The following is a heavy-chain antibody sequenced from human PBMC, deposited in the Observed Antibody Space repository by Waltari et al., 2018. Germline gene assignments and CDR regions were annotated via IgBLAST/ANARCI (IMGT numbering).Heavy chain of an antibody. CDR2: IYTSGGT. CDR1: GGSISSGSYY. D-gene: IGHD3-16*01. V-gene: IGHV4-61*02. Sequence: QVQLQESGPGLVKPSQTLSLTCTVSGGSISSGSYYWSWIRQPAGKGLGWIGRIYTSGGTNSNPSLKSLVTISVDTSKNQFSLKLSSVTAADTAVYYCARADDYVWGSYPRDWGQGTLVTVSS. CDR3: ARADDYVWGSYPRD. J-gene: IGHJ4*02.